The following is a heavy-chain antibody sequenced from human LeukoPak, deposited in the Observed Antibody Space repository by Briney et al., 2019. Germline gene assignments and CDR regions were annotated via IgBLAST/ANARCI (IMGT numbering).Heavy chain of an antibody. Sequence: SETLSLTCTVSGGSISSYYWSWIRQPPGKGLEWIGYIYYSGSTNYNPSLKSRVTISVDTPKNQFSLKLSSVTAADTAVYYCARNSGSLIKYNWFDPWGQGTLVTVSS. CDR3: ARNSGSLIKYNWFDP. D-gene: IGHD1-26*01. V-gene: IGHV4-59*08. CDR2: IYYSGST. CDR1: GGSISSYY. J-gene: IGHJ5*02.